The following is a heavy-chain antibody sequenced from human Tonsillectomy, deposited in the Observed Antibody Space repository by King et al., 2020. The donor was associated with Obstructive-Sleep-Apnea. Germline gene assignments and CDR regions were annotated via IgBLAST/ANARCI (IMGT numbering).Heavy chain of an antibody. V-gene: IGHV3-15*01. CDR3: TTAYSAGWCFDY. CDR1: GFIFTKAW. CDR2: VKSKSDGGTT. J-gene: IGHJ4*02. D-gene: IGHD6-19*01. Sequence: VQLVESGGGFIKSGGSLILSCAASGFIFTKAWMSWVRQAPGKGLEGVGRVKSKSDGGTTDYAATVKGRFSISRDDSKNTLYLEMNSLKTEDTAVYYCTTAYSAGWCFDYWGQGALVTVSS.